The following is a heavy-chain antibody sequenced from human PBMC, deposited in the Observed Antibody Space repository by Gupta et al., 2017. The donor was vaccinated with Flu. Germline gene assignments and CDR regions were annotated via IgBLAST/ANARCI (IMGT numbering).Heavy chain of an antibody. CDR2: IKSKTDGGTT. CDR3: ARYRSAYFFDY. D-gene: IGHD1-26*01. CDR1: GFTFTNAW. Sequence: QLVESGGGLVKPGGSLRLSCVASGFTFTNAWMSWVRQAPGKGLEWVGRIKSKTDGGTTDYAAPVKGRFTISRDDSENTLHLEMNSLKTEDTAVYYCARYRSAYFFDYWGQGTLVTVSS. J-gene: IGHJ4*02. V-gene: IGHV3-15*01.